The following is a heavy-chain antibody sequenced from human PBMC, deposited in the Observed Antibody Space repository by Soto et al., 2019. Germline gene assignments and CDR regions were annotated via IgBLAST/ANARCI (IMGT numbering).Heavy chain of an antibody. J-gene: IGHJ4*02. V-gene: IGHV1-2*02. D-gene: IGHD2-15*01. CDR2: INPNSGGT. Sequence: ASVKVSCKASGYTFTDYYMHWVRQAPGQGLEWMGWINPNSGGTNYAQKFQGRVTMTRDTSTSTVYMELSSLRSEDTAVYYCARGEDIVVVVAAEFDYWGQGTLVTVSS. CDR1: GYTFTDYY. CDR3: ARGEDIVVVVAAEFDY.